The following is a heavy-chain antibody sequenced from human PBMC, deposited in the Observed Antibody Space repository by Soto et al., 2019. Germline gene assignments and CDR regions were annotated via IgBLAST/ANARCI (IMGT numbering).Heavy chain of an antibody. Sequence: QVQLQESGPGLVKPSQTLSLTCTVSGGSISSGGYYWSWIRQHPGKGLEWIGYIYYSGSTYYNPSLKSRVTISVDTSKNQFSLKLSSVTAADTAVYYCARGDIRIMITFGGVIPDAFDIWGQGTMVTVSS. CDR2: IYYSGST. J-gene: IGHJ3*02. CDR1: GGSISSGGYY. D-gene: IGHD3-16*02. CDR3: ARGDIRIMITFGGVIPDAFDI. V-gene: IGHV4-31*03.